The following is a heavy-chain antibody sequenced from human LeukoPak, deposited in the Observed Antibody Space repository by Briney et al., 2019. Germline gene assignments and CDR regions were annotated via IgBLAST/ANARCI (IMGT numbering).Heavy chain of an antibody. J-gene: IGHJ5*02. V-gene: IGHV4-39*01. CDR2: IYYSGST. Sequence: PSETLSLTCTVSGVFISSNSYYWGWIRQPPGKGLEWIGSIYYSGSTYYNPSLKSRVTISVDTSKNQFSLKLSSVTAADTAVYYCARNKYYYGSGNYGVPNWFDPWGQGTVVTVSS. CDR3: ARNKYYYGSGNYGVPNWFDP. CDR1: GVFISSNSYY. D-gene: IGHD3-10*01.